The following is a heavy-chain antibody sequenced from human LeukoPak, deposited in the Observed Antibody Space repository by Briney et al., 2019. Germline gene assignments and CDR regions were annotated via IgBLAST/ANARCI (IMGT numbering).Heavy chain of an antibody. V-gene: IGHV3-21*01. CDR3: ARGFLYYDILTGYLPFPRLDY. Sequence: PGGSLRLSCAASGFTFSSYSMNWVRQAPGKGLEWVSSISSSSSYIYYTDSVKGRFTISRDNAKKSLYLQMNSLRAEDTAVYYCARGFLYYDILTGYLPFPRLDYWGQGTLVTVSS. J-gene: IGHJ4*02. CDR1: GFTFSSYS. CDR2: ISSSSSYI. D-gene: IGHD3-9*01.